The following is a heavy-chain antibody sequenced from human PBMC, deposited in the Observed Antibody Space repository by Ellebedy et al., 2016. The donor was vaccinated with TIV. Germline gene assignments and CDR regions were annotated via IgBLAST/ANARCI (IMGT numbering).Heavy chain of an antibody. CDR1: GYTFTAYY. D-gene: IGHD3-22*01. CDR3: ARAAEGDYYDSSGYDY. V-gene: IGHV1-2*04. CDR2: INPNSGGT. J-gene: IGHJ4*02. Sequence: AASVKVSCKASGYTFTAYYIHWVRQAPGQGLEWMGWINPNSGGTNYAQRFQDWVTMTRDTSISTAYMELSRLRSDDTAVYYCARAAEGDYYDSSGYDYWGQGTLVTVSS.